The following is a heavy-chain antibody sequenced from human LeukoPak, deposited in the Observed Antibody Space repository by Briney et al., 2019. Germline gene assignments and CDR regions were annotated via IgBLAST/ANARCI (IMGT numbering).Heavy chain of an antibody. CDR3: ARDPHYDFWSGPSFDY. CDR2: ISSSGSTI. Sequence: GGSLRLSCAASGFTFSSYEMNWVRQAPGKGLEWVSYISSSGSTIYYADSVKGRFTISRDNAKNSLYLRMSSLRAEDTAVYYCARDPHYDFWSGPSFDYWGQGTLVTVSS. V-gene: IGHV3-48*03. J-gene: IGHJ4*02. D-gene: IGHD3-3*01. CDR1: GFTFSSYE.